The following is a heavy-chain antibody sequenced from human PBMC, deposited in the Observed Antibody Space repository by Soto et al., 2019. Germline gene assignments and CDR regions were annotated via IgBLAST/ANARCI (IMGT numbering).Heavy chain of an antibody. Sequence: SETLSLTCTVSGGSISSYYWSWIRQPPGKELQYIGYIYFNGSPYYSPSLKSRVTISVDTSKNQFSLKLNSVTAADTAVYYCARHYAVVLYYFDYWGQGTLVTVSS. CDR2: IYFNGSP. V-gene: IGHV4-59*04. D-gene: IGHD2-21*01. CDR3: ARHYAVVLYYFDY. CDR1: GGSISSYY. J-gene: IGHJ4*02.